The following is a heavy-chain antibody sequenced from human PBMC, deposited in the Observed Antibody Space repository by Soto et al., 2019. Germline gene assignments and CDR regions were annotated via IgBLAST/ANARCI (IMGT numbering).Heavy chain of an antibody. J-gene: IGHJ4*02. V-gene: IGHV4-61*01. CDR2: IYYSGST. CDR1: GGSVSSGSYY. D-gene: IGHD2-15*01. CDR3: ARVRYCSGGSCFDY. Sequence: PSETLSLTSTASGGSVSSGSYYWSWIRQTPGKGLEWIGYIYYSGSTNYNPSLKSRVTISVDTSKNQFSLKLSSVTAADTAVYYCARVRYCSGGSCFDYWGQGTLVTVSS.